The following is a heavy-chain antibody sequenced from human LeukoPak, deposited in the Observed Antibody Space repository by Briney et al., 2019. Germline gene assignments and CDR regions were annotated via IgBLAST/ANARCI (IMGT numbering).Heavy chain of an antibody. J-gene: IGHJ4*02. D-gene: IGHD3-22*01. Sequence: LETLSLTCIVSGGSISGYYWSWIRQPPGKGLEWIGYIHYSGRTKYNPSLKSRVTISVDTSKNQFSLKLSSVTAADTAVYYCARDRRGYYDSSGYFDFWGQGTLLTVSS. CDR3: ARDRRGYYDSSGYFDF. CDR2: IHYSGRT. V-gene: IGHV4-59*01. CDR1: GGSISGYY.